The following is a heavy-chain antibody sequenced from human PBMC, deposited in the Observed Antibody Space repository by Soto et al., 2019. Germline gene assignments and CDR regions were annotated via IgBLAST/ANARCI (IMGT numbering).Heavy chain of an antibody. D-gene: IGHD3-10*01. V-gene: IGHV3-30*18. J-gene: IGHJ6*02. CDR2: ISYDGSNK. CDR1: GFTFSSYG. CDR3: AKDPLNPYGSGSYYLYYCYGMSV. Sequence: GVSLRLSCAASGFTFSSYGMHWVRQAPGKGLEWVAVISYDGSNKYYADSVKGRFTISRDNSKNTLYLQMNSLRAEDTAVYYCAKDPLNPYGSGSYYLYYCYGMSVWGQGYTVTVS.